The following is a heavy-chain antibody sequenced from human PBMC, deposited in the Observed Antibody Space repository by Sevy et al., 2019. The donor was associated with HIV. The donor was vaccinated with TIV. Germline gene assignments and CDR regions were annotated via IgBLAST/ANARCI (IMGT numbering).Heavy chain of an antibody. CDR1: GGSMSSGGYY. CDR3: ARVTSTRGGYDFWSGYYSPFDY. Sequence: SETLSLTCTVSGGSMSSGGYYWSWIRQHPGKGLEWIGYIYYSGSTYYNPSLKSRVTISVDTSKNQFSLKLSSVTAADTAVYYCARVTSTRGGYDFWSGYYSPFDYWGQGALVTVSS. J-gene: IGHJ4*02. D-gene: IGHD3-3*01. V-gene: IGHV4-31*03. CDR2: IYYSGST.